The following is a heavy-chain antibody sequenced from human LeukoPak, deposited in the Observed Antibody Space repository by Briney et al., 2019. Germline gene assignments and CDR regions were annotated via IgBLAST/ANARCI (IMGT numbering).Heavy chain of an antibody. CDR1: GFTFKLYW. CDR3: ARGFAYYYMDV. D-gene: IGHD3-16*01. CDR2: INDDGSDT. V-gene: IGHV3-74*01. Sequence: GGSLRLSCAASGFTFKLYWMHWVRQVPGKRPVWVSRINDDGSDTIYADSVRGRFTISRDDAKNTVYLQMNNLRAEDTGVYYCARGFAYYYMDVWGKGTTVTVSS. J-gene: IGHJ6*03.